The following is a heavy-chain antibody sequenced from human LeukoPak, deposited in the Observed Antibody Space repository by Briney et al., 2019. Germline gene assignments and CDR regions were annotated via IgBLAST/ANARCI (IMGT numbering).Heavy chain of an antibody. CDR3: AKLGISDGIDY. J-gene: IGHJ4*02. D-gene: IGHD1-14*01. Sequence: PGRSLRLSCAASGFTFSSHAMTWVRQAPREGLEWGSSITGGGGTTFYAASVKGRFTISRDNSKNTLYLQMNSLRAEDTAVYYCAKLGISDGIDYWGQGTLVTVSS. CDR1: GFTFSSHA. CDR2: ITGGGGTT. V-gene: IGHV3-23*01.